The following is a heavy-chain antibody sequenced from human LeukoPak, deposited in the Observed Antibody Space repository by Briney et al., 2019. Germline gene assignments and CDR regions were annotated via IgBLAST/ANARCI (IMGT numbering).Heavy chain of an antibody. CDR2: IRYDGSNK. D-gene: IGHD6-19*01. J-gene: IGHJ6*03. Sequence: GGSLRLSCAASGFTFSSYGMHWVRQAPGKGLEWVAFIRYDGSNKYYADSVKGRFTISRDNSKNTLYLQMNSLRAEDTAVYYCAKSRQWLVFWDYYYMDVWGKGTTVTVSS. V-gene: IGHV3-30*02. CDR3: AKSRQWLVFWDYYYMDV. CDR1: GFTFSSYG.